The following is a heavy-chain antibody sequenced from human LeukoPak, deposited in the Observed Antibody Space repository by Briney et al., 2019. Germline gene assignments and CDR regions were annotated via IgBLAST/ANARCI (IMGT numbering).Heavy chain of an antibody. CDR3: ARVSCCTASFQRSFDY. J-gene: IGHJ4*02. Sequence: RASVKVSCKASGYTFTGYYMHWVRQAPGQGLEWMGWINPNSGGTNYAQKFQGRVTMTRDTSISTAYMELSRLRSDDTAVYYCARVSCCTASFQRSFDYWGQGTLVTVSS. CDR2: INPNSGGT. V-gene: IGHV1-2*02. CDR1: GYTFTGYY. D-gene: IGHD5-18*01.